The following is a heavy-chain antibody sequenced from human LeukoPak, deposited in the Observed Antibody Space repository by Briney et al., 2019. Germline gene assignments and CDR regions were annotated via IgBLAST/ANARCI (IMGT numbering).Heavy chain of an antibody. Sequence: ASVKVSCKASGYTFTSYDINWVRQATGQGLEWMGWMNPNSGNTDYAQKLQGRVTMTTDTSTSTAYMELRSLRSDDTAVYYCARGRSVVIAAAGTDYWGQGTLVTVSS. D-gene: IGHD6-13*01. V-gene: IGHV1-8*01. CDR2: MNPNSGNT. CDR3: ARGRSVVIAAAGTDY. CDR1: GYTFTSYD. J-gene: IGHJ4*02.